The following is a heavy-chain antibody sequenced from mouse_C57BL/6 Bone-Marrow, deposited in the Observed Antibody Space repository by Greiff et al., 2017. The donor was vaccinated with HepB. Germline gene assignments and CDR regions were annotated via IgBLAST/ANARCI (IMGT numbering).Heavy chain of an antibody. CDR3: ARGSSYLYAMDY. J-gene: IGHJ4*01. V-gene: IGHV1-50*01. CDR2: IDPSDSYT. CDR1: GYTFTSYW. Sequence: VQLQQSGAELVKPGASVKLSCKASGYTFTSYWMQWVKQRPGQGLEWIGEIDPSDSYTNYNQKFKGKATLTVDTSSSTAYMQLSSLTSEDSAVYYCARGSSYLYAMDYWGQGTSVTVSS. D-gene: IGHD1-1*01.